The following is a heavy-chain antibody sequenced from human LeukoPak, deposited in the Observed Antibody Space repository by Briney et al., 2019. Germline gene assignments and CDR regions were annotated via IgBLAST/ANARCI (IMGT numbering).Heavy chain of an antibody. CDR2: MNPNSGNT. CDR1: GYTFTSYG. CDR3: ARRDVLRFLEWLSDPYYYYGMDV. V-gene: IGHV1-8*02. Sequence: ASVKVSCKASGYTFTSYGINWVRQATGQGLEWMGWMNPNSGNTGYAQKFQGRVTMTRNTSISTAYMELSSLRSEDTAVYYCARRDVLRFLEWLSDPYYYYGMDVWGQGTTVTVSS. D-gene: IGHD3-3*01. J-gene: IGHJ6*02.